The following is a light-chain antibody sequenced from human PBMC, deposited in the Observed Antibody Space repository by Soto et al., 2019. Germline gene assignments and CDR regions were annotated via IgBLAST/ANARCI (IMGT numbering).Light chain of an antibody. V-gene: IGLV2-14*01. CDR1: SSDIGYYNY. J-gene: IGLJ1*01. Sequence: QSVLTQPASVSGSLGQSITISCSGTSSDIGYYNYVSWYQQHPGKAPRLIIYEVTHRPSGVSNRFSGSKSGNTASLTISGLQAQDEADYFCSSYTSVTARVFGPGTKVTVL. CDR2: EVT. CDR3: SSYTSVTARV.